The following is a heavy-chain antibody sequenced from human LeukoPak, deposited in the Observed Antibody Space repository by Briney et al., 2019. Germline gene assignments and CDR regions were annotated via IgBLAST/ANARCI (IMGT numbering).Heavy chain of an antibody. Sequence: GASVKVSCKASGYTFTSYYTHWVRQDPGQGLEWMGLINPTGGSTGYAQKFQGRVTMTSDMSTSTDYMELSSLRSEDTAIYYCERDNSVGDNAWWFDPWGQGTLVTVSS. CDR2: INPTGGST. J-gene: IGHJ5*02. CDR3: ERDNSVGDNAWWFDP. D-gene: IGHD1-26*01. V-gene: IGHV1-46*01. CDR1: GYTFTSYY.